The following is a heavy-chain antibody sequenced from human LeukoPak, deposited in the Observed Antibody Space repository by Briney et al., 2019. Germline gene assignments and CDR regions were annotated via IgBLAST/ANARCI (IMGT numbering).Heavy chain of an antibody. CDR2: ISGSGATT. D-gene: IGHD1-20*01. J-gene: IGHJ5*02. CDR1: GFTFSNYA. Sequence: GRSLRLSCAASGFTFSNYAMSWVRQAPGKGLEWVSAISGSGATTYYADSVKGRFTISRDHSKNTLYLQMNSLRAEDTAVYSCAKDFGITGPRGWFDPWGQGTLVTVSS. V-gene: IGHV3-23*01. CDR3: AKDFGITGPRGWFDP.